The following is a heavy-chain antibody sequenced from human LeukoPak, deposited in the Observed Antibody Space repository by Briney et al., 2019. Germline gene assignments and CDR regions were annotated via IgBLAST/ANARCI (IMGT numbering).Heavy chain of an antibody. CDR3: ARVRYYYDSSGYSVPYYFDY. CDR2: IIPILGIA. CDR1: GGTFSSYA. J-gene: IGHJ4*02. D-gene: IGHD3-22*01. V-gene: IGHV1-69*04. Sequence: SVKVSCKASGGTFSSYAISWVRQAPGQGLEWMGRIIPILGIANYAQKFQGRVTITADKSTSTAYMELSSLRSEDTAVYYCARVRYYYDSSGYSVPYYFDYWGQGTLVTVSS.